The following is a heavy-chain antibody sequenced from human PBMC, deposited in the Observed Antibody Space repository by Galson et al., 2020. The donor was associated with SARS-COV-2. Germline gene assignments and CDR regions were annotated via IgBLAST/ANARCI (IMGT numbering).Heavy chain of an antibody. D-gene: IGHD3-22*01. CDR2: IYHSGST. Sequence: SQTLSLTCAVSGGSISSGGYSWSWIRQPPGKGLEWIGYIYHSGSTYYNPSLKSRVTISVDRSKNQFSLKLSSVTAADTAVYYCARGSYYDSSGYTTVFDYWGQGTLVTVSS. CDR1: GGSISSGGYS. V-gene: IGHV4-30-2*01. J-gene: IGHJ4*02. CDR3: ARGSYYDSSGYTTVFDY.